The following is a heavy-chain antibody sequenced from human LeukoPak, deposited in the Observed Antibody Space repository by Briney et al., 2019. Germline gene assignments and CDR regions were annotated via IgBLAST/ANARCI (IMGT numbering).Heavy chain of an antibody. CDR3: AREGTYYYDSSGCVDC. Sequence: RGSLRLSCAASGFTFSSYSMNWVRQAPGKGLEWVSSISSSSSYIYYADSVKGRFTISRDNAKNSLYLQMNSLRAEDTAVYYCAREGTYYYDSSGCVDCWGQGTLVTVSS. J-gene: IGHJ4*02. V-gene: IGHV3-21*01. D-gene: IGHD3-22*01. CDR1: GFTFSSYS. CDR2: ISSSSSYI.